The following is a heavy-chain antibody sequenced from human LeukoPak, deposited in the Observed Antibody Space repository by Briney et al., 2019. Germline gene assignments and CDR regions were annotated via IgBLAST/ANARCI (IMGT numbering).Heavy chain of an antibody. D-gene: IGHD1-26*01. Sequence: SETLSLTCSVSNGSISTYYWSWIRQSPGKGLEWIGYIYCSGTTSYNPSLKRRVTISVHSPKNHFSLRLTSLTAADTALYYCARHGGTLDYFDSWGPGSLVIVSS. CDR1: NGSISTYY. J-gene: IGHJ4*02. CDR3: ARHGGTLDYFDS. CDR2: IYCSGTT. V-gene: IGHV4-59*08.